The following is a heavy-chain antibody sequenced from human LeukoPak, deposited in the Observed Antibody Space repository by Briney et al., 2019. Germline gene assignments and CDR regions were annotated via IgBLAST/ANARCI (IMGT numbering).Heavy chain of an antibody. D-gene: IGHD6-19*01. CDR2: INHSGST. CDR1: GGSFSGYY. V-gene: IGHV4-34*01. J-gene: IGHJ3*02. Sequence: SETLSLTRAVYGGSFSGYYWSWIRQPPGKGLEWIGEINHSGSTNYNPSLKSRVTISVDTSKNQFSLKLSSVTAADTAVCYCARHVRYSSGWYGNAFDIWGQGTMVTVSS. CDR3: ARHVRYSSGWYGNAFDI.